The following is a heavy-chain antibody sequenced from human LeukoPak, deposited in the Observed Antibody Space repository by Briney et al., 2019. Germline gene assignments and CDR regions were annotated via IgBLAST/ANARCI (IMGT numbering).Heavy chain of an antibody. Sequence: SETLSLTCTVSGGSISSYYWSWIRQPAGKGLEWIGRIYTSGSTNYNPSLKSRVTISVDTSKNQFSLKLSSVTAAYTAVYYCARETLSLPDAFDIWGQGTMVTVSS. CDR3: ARETLSLPDAFDI. CDR1: GGSISSYY. D-gene: IGHD3-16*02. J-gene: IGHJ3*02. CDR2: IYTSGST. V-gene: IGHV4-4*07.